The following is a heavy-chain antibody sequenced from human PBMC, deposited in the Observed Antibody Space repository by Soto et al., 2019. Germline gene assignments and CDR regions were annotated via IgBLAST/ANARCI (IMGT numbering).Heavy chain of an antibody. CDR1: GFSLSNARMG. V-gene: IGHV2-26*01. CDR3: ARLKTVGYYYYYYGMDV. J-gene: IGHJ6*02. CDR2: IFSNDEK. D-gene: IGHD2-15*01. Sequence: QVTLKESGPVLVKPTETLTLTCTVSGFSLSNARMGVSWIRQPPGKALEWLAHIFSNDEKSYSTSLKSRLTISKDTSKSQVVLTMTNMDPVDTATYYCARLKTVGYYYYYYGMDVWGQGTTVTVSS.